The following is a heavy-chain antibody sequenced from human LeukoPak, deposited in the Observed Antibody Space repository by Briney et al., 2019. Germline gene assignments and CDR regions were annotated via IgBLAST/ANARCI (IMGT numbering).Heavy chain of an antibody. CDR1: GGSVSSGSYY. CDR2: IYYIGST. Sequence: SETLSLTCTVSGGSVSSGSYYWNWLRPRPGQGLEWIGCIYYIGSTNHNPALKSRATISVDTSKNQFSLKLSSVTAADTAVYYCARVLAVAGWFDPWGQGTLVTVSS. J-gene: IGHJ5*02. D-gene: IGHD6-13*01. CDR3: ARVLAVAGWFDP. V-gene: IGHV4-61*01.